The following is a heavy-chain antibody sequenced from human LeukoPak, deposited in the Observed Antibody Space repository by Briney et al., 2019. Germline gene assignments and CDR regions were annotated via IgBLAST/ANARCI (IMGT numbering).Heavy chain of an antibody. CDR1: GFTFSDYY. J-gene: IGHJ5*02. V-gene: IGHV3-11*05. Sequence: PGGSLRLSCAASGFTFSDYYMSWIRQAPGKGLEWVSYISTTSSYTNYADSVKGRFTISRDSAKNSLYLQMNSLRAEDTAVYYCARGQHWFDPWGQGTLLTVSS. CDR2: ISTTSSYT. CDR3: ARGQHWFDP.